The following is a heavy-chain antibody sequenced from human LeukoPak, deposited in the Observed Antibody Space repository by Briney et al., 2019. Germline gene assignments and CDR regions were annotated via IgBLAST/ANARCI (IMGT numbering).Heavy chain of an antibody. J-gene: IGHJ4*02. D-gene: IGHD3-3*01. Sequence: GGSLRLSCAASGFTFSSYVMRWVRQAPGKGLESVSVISGSGGSTLYIDSVKGRFTISRDNSKNTLYLEMNSLRAEDTAVYYCAKDREVTIFGVVISNDYWGQGTLVTVSS. CDR1: GFTFSSYV. CDR3: AKDREVTIFGVVISNDY. CDR2: ISGSGGST. V-gene: IGHV3-23*01.